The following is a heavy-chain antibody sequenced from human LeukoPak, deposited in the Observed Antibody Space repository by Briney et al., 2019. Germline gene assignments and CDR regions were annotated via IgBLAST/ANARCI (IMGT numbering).Heavy chain of an antibody. V-gene: IGHV3-7*01. J-gene: IGHJ4*02. CDR2: IGEDGSEK. CDR3: ARAGSRGSVDF. CDR1: GFSFSRYW. Sequence: GGSLRLSCPASGFSFSRYWMSWVRQAPGKGLEWVANIGEDGSEKYYVDSVEGRFTISRDNVKNSLHLQMNSLRAEDTAVYFCARAGSRGSVDFWGQGTLVTVSS. D-gene: IGHD6-19*01.